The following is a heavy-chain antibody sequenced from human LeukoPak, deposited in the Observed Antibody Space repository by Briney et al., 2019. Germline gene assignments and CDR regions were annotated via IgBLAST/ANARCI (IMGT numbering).Heavy chain of an antibody. D-gene: IGHD5-18*01. V-gene: IGHV3-23*01. Sequence: GGSLRLSCAASGFTFSSYAMSWVRQAPGKGLEWVSAISGSGGSTYYADSVKGRFTISRDNSKNTLYLQMNSLGAEDTAVYYCAKVSAMVFTFDYWGQGTLVTVSS. CDR2: ISGSGGST. J-gene: IGHJ4*02. CDR3: AKVSAMVFTFDY. CDR1: GFTFSSYA.